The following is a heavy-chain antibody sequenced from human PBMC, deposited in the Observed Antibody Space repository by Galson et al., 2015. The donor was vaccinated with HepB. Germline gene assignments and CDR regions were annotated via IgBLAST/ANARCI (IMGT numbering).Heavy chain of an antibody. V-gene: IGHV3-23*01. D-gene: IGHD3-3*01. Sequence: SLRLSCAASGFSFSSYAMSWVRQAPGKGLEWVSGISGSGGSTYYADSVKGRFTISRDDSKNTLYLQMNSLRAEDTAVYYCAKDQYYDCSKDYSNIYSYYYMDVWGQGTTVTVSS. J-gene: IGHJ6*02. CDR1: GFSFSSYA. CDR3: AKDQYYDCSKDYSNIYSYYYMDV. CDR2: ISGSGGST.